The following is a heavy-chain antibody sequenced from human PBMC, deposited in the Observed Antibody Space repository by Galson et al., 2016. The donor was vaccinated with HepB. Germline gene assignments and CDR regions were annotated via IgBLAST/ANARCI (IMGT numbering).Heavy chain of an antibody. V-gene: IGHV4-59*01. D-gene: IGHD4-17*01. CDR2: VYYLGSA. Sequence: ETLSLTCTVSGDSISNYYWSWIRQPPGKGLEWIGYVYYLGSASYNPSLKSRVTISVDTSKNQFSLNLTSVTAADTAVYYCARGVSTVTTSGTYYFAMDVWGQGTTVTVSS. CDR1: GDSISNYY. J-gene: IGHJ6*02. CDR3: ARGVSTVTTSGTYYFAMDV.